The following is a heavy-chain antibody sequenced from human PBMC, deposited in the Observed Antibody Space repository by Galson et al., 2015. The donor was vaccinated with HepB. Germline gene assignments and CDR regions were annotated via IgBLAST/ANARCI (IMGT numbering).Heavy chain of an antibody. CDR1: GFTFSSYW. D-gene: IGHD3-10*01. J-gene: IGHJ3*02. CDR3: ARAKNTYYYGSGSYWGDAFDI. V-gene: IGHV3-74*01. Sequence: SLRLSCAASGFTFSSYWMHWVRQAPGKGLVWVSRINSDGSSTSYADSVKGQFTISRDNAKNTLYLQMNSLRAEDTAVYYCARAKNTYYYGSGSYWGDAFDIWGQGTMVTVSS. CDR2: INSDGSST.